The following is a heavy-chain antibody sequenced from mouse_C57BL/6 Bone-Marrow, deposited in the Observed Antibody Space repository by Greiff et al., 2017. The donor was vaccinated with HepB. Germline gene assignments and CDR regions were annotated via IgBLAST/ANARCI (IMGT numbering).Heavy chain of an antibody. CDR3: ARQGWLLHVPPAY. Sequence: QVQPQQPGAELVKPGASVKLSCKASGYTFTSYWMQWVKQRPGQGLEWIGEIDPSDSYTNYNQKFKGKATLTVDTSSSTAYMQLSSLTSEDSAVYYCARQGWLLHVPPAYWGQGTLVTVSA. J-gene: IGHJ3*01. D-gene: IGHD2-3*01. V-gene: IGHV1-50*01. CDR1: GYTFTSYW. CDR2: IDPSDSYT.